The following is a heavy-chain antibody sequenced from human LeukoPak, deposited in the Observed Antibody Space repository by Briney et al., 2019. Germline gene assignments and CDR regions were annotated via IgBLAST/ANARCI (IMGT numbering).Heavy chain of an antibody. D-gene: IGHD2-2*01. CDR3: ARDRNYCSSTSCYPYYYYYYMDV. J-gene: IGHJ6*03. Sequence: GRSLRLSCAASGLTFSSYSTNWVRQAPGKGLEWVSSISSSSSYIYYADSVKGRFTISRDNAKNSLYLQMNRLRAEDTAVYYCARDRNYCSSTSCYPYYYYYYMDVWGNGTTVTVSS. CDR1: GLTFSSYS. CDR2: ISSSSSYI. V-gene: IGHV3-21*01.